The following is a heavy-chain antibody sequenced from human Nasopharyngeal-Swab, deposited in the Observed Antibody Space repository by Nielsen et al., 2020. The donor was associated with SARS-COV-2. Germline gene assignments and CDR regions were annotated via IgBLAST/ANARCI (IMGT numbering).Heavy chain of an antibody. CDR3: ASQIAARFDY. Sequence: WIRQPSGKGLEWIGEIYHSGSTNYNPSLKSRVTISVDKSKNQFSLKLSSVTAADTAVYYCASQIAARFDYWGQGTLVTVSS. CDR2: IYHSGST. V-gene: IGHV4-4*02. J-gene: IGHJ4*02. D-gene: IGHD6-6*01.